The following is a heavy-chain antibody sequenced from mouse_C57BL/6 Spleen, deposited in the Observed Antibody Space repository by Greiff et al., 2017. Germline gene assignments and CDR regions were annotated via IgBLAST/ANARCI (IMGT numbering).Heavy chain of an antibody. CDR3: ATDGSSPYYYAMDY. J-gene: IGHJ4*01. CDR2: ISSGSSTI. CDR1: GFTFSDYG. V-gene: IGHV5-17*01. D-gene: IGHD1-1*01. Sequence: EVKVVESGGGLVKPGGSLKLSCAASGFTFSDYGMHWVRQAPEKGLEWVAYISSGSSTIYYADTVKGRFTISRDNAKNTLFLQMTSLRSEDTAMYYCATDGSSPYYYAMDYWGQGTSVTVSS.